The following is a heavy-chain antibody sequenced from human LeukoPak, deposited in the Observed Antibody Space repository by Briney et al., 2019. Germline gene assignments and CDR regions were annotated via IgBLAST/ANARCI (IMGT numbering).Heavy chain of an antibody. J-gene: IGHJ3*01. D-gene: IGHD4/OR15-4a*01. V-gene: IGHV3-21*01. CDR2: ISSGSSYI. Sequence: GGSLRLSCAASGFTFSSYNMNWVRQAPGKGLEWVSSISSGSSYIYYADSVKGRFTISRDSAKNSLYLQMNSLRAEDTALYYCARYGGNAFDVWGQGTMVTVSS. CDR1: GFTFSSYN. CDR3: ARYGGNAFDV.